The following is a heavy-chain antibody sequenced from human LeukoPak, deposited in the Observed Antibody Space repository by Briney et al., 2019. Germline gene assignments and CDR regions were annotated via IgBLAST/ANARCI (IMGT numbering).Heavy chain of an antibody. J-gene: IGHJ5*02. D-gene: IGHD1-7*01. CDR3: ARVGWELRNLHFDP. Sequence: GASLRLSCVGSGFTFSDTWMSWVRPAPGKGTWGVSSIKKDGSQKYDVDSGRVRITIAISNAQNSLYLHMNRLGVEDTAMYFCARVGWELRNLHFDPWGQGTLVTVSS. CDR1: GFTFSDTW. CDR2: IKKDGSQK. V-gene: IGHV3-7*03.